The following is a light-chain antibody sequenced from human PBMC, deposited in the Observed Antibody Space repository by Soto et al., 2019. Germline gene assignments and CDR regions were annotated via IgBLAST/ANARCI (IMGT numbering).Light chain of an antibody. Sequence: DIQMTQSPSSLSASVGDRVIITCRASQGISTYLNWYQQKPGRPPKLLIYTSSNLQSGVPSRFSGSGSGTDFTLTISSLQPEDFATYSCQQSYSTPPTFGGGTKVDI. CDR3: QQSYSTPPT. V-gene: IGKV1-39*01. J-gene: IGKJ4*01. CDR1: QGISTY. CDR2: TSS.